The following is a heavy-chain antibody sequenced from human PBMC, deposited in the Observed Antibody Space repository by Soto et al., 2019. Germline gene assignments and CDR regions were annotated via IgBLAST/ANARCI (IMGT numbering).Heavy chain of an antibody. D-gene: IGHD1-26*01. CDR3: ARDHKWDGMDV. Sequence: PSETLSLTCTVSGGSFSSAGHFWGWVRQFPGKGLEWIGYINYSGTTYYNPSLRSRITMSVDTSKNQFSLNLSSVTAADTAVYYCARDHKWDGMDVWGQGTTVTVSS. CDR1: GGSFSSAGHF. V-gene: IGHV4-31*03. J-gene: IGHJ6*02. CDR2: INYSGTT.